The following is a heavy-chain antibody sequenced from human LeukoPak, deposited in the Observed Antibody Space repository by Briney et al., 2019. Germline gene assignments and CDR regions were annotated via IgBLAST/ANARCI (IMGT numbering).Heavy chain of an antibody. J-gene: IGHJ4*02. CDR1: GYTFTSYY. CDR3: ARAIRYGPLNS. CDR2: TNPSGGST. Sequence: GASVTVSCKASGYTFTSYYMHWVRQAPGQGLEWMGITNPSGGSTSYAQKFQGRVTMTRDTSTSTVYMELSSLRSGDTAVHYCARAIRYGPLNSWGQGTLVTVSS. D-gene: IGHD2-21*01. V-gene: IGHV1-46*01.